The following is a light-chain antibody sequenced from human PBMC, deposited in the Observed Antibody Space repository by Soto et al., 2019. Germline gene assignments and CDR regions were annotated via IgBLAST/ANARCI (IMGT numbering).Light chain of an antibody. V-gene: IGLV2-14*01. J-gene: IGLJ2*01. CDR2: DVS. CDR1: SSDVGGYNY. CDR3: SSYTSSSTLEVV. Sequence: QSALTQPASVSGSPGQSITISCTGTSSDVGGYNYVSWYQQHPGKAPKLMIYDVSNRPSWVSNRFSGSKSGNTASLTISGLQAEDEDDYYCSSYTSSSTLEVVFGGGTKLTVL.